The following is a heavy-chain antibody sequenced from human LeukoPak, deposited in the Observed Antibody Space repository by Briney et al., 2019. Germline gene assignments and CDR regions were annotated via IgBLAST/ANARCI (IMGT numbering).Heavy chain of an antibody. V-gene: IGHV1-2*02. CDR2: INPNSGGT. J-gene: IGHJ4*02. CDR1: GYTFTGYY. CDR3: ARGGYCSASSCFVLAADFDY. D-gene: IGHD2-15*01. Sequence: ASVKVSCKASGYTFTGYYMHWVRQAPGQGLEWTGWINPNSGGTDYAQKFQGRVTMTRDTSISTAYMELSGLRSDDTAVYYCARGGYCSASSCFVLAADFDYWGQGILVTVSS.